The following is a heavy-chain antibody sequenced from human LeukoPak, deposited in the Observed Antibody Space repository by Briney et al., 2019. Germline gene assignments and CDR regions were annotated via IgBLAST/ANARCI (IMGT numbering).Heavy chain of an antibody. CDR2: IWYDGSNK. Sequence: PGGSLRLSCAASGFTFSSYGMHWVRQAPGKGLEWVAVIWYDGSNKYYADSVKGRFTISRDNSKNTLYLQMNSLRAEDTAVYYCARDARIRYFDWLPLESWGQGTLVTVSS. V-gene: IGHV3-33*01. CDR3: ARDARIRYFDWLPLES. J-gene: IGHJ5*02. CDR1: GFTFSSYG. D-gene: IGHD3-9*01.